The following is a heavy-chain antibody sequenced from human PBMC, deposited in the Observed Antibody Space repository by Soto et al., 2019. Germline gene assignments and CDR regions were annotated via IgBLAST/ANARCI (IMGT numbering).Heavy chain of an antibody. CDR1: GFTFSSYA. V-gene: IGHV3-30-3*01. CDR3: ARGRGSYSLHY. Sequence: ESGGGVVQPGRSLRLSCAASGFTFSSYAMHWVRQAPGKGLEWVAVISFDGSNKYYADSVKGRFTISRDNSKNTLYLQMNSLRAEDTAVYFCARGRGSYSLHYWGQGTLVTVSS. J-gene: IGHJ4*02. CDR2: ISFDGSNK. D-gene: IGHD1-26*01.